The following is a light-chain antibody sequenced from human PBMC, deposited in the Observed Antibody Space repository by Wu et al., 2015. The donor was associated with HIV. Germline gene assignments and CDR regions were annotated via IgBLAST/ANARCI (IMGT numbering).Light chain of an antibody. V-gene: IGKV3-20*01. CDR2: GAS. CDR1: ESVSGY. CDR3: QLYGTSPQVT. J-gene: IGKJ4*01. Sequence: VLTQSPGTLSLSPGEVATLHCSVSESVSGYLAWYQQRPGQPPTLLIYGASSRAAGIPDRFSGRGSGTDFTLTISRLEPEDFAVYYCQLYGTSPQVTFGGGTKVEIK.